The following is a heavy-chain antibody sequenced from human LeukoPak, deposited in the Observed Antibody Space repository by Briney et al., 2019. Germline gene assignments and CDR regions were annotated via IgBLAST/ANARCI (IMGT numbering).Heavy chain of an antibody. CDR2: ITSDGGST. CDR1: GFTFSNYA. D-gene: IGHD2-2*01. Sequence: PGGSLRLSCSVSGFTFSNYAMHWVRRAPGKGLEYVSAITSDGGSTYYADSVKGRFTISRDNSKNTLYFQMSSLRGEDTAVYYCVKAYCRSTSCYYYYYGMDVWGKGTTVTVSS. J-gene: IGHJ6*04. V-gene: IGHV3-64D*06. CDR3: VKAYCRSTSCYYYYYGMDV.